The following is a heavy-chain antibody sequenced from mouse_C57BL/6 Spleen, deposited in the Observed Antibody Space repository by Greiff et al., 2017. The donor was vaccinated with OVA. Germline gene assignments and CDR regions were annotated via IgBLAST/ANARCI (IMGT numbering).Heavy chain of an antibody. V-gene: IGHV5-6*01. D-gene: IGHD1-1*01. J-gene: IGHJ2*01. Sequence: EVQRVESGGDLVKPGGSLKLSCAASGFTFSSYGMSWVRQTPDKRLEWVATISSGGSYTYYPDSVKGRFTLSRDNAKNTLYLQMSRLKSEDTAMYYCARHYYGSSNYFDYWGQGTTLTVSS. CDR3: ARHYYGSSNYFDY. CDR2: ISSGGSYT. CDR1: GFTFSSYG.